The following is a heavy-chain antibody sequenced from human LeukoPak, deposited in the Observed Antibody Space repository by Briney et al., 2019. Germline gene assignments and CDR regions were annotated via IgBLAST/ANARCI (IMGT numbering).Heavy chain of an antibody. D-gene: IGHD4-17*01. Sequence: ASVKVSSKASGYTFTSYYMHWVRQAPGQGLEWMGIIHPSGGSTSYAQKFQGRVTMTRDTSTSTVYMELSSLRSEDTAVYYCARAHLHYGDSIHDLDYWGQGTLVTVSS. V-gene: IGHV1-46*01. CDR2: IHPSGGST. J-gene: IGHJ4*02. CDR3: ARAHLHYGDSIHDLDY. CDR1: GYTFTSYY.